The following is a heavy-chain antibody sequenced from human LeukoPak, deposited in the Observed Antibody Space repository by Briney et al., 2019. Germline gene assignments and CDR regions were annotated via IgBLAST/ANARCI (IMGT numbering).Heavy chain of an antibody. D-gene: IGHD4-11*01. CDR3: AREYSASEH. J-gene: IGHJ1*01. V-gene: IGHV1-2*02. CDR2: IDPYTGNT. Sequence: ASVKVSCKASGYTFVGYYLHWVRQAPGQGLEWMAWIDPYTGNTHYTQKFQGRITVTRDTSISTTYMELSWLTSDDTALYYCAREYSASEHWGQGTLVTVSS. CDR1: GYTFVGYY.